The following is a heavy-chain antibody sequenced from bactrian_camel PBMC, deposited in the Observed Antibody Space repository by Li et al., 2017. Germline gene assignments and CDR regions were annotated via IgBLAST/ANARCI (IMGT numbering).Heavy chain of an antibody. Sequence: VQLVESGGGSVQAGGSLRLSCVVAGDTARSDKMGWFRQAPGQEREGVARIWSRSELPGYADSVKDRFTISRDTDKDAIYLQMNRLKPEDTAMYYCAADIRSRMCRSRHVAEYQVWGQGTQVTVS. D-gene: IGHD1*01. CDR3: AADIRSRMCRSRHVAEYQV. V-gene: IGHV3S63*01. J-gene: IGHJ4*01. CDR2: IWSRSELP. CDR1: GDTARSDK.